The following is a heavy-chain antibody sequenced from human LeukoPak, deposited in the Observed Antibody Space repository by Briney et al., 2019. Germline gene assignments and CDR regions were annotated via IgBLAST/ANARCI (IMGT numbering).Heavy chain of an antibody. CDR2: INHSGST. CDR3: ARVSVGANTGYSSSWEDY. D-gene: IGHD6-13*01. J-gene: IGHJ4*02. V-gene: IGHV4-34*01. CDR1: GGSISSGGYS. Sequence: SETLSLTCAVSGGSISSGGYSWSWIRQPPGKGLEWIGEINHSGSTNYNPSLKSRVTISVDTSKNQFSLKLSSVTAADTAVYYCARVSVGANTGYSSSWEDYWGQGTLVTVSS.